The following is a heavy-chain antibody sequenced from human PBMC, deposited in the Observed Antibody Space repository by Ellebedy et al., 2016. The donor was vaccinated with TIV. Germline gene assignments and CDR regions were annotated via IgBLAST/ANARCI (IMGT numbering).Heavy chain of an antibody. J-gene: IGHJ4*02. Sequence: GESLKISCAVSGFTFSSYSMNWVRQAPGKGLEWVSFITGSSGYISYADSVKGRFTISRDNAKNSLYLQMNSLRAEETAVYYCASEYYGAGTYLNDYWGQGTLVTVSS. D-gene: IGHD3-10*01. CDR3: ASEYYGAGTYLNDY. V-gene: IGHV3-21*01. CDR2: ITGSSGYI. CDR1: GFTFSSYS.